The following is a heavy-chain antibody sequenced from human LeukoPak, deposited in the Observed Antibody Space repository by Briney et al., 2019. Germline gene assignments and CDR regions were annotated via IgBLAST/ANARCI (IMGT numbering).Heavy chain of an antibody. Sequence: GGSLRLSCAASGFRFSGIGMHWVRQAPGKGLDWVAYIRNDGGNKQYADSVKGRFSISRDNSKNTLSLEMNSLRAEDTAVYYCAKDLGSYYVGEYFQHWGQGTLVTVSS. J-gene: IGHJ1*01. D-gene: IGHD1-26*01. V-gene: IGHV3-30*02. CDR1: GFRFSGIG. CDR2: IRNDGGNK. CDR3: AKDLGSYYVGEYFQH.